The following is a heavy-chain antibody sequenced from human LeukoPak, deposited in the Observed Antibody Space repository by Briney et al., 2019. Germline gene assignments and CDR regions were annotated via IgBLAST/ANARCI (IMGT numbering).Heavy chain of an antibody. D-gene: IGHD6-19*01. CDR2: ISSSSSTI. J-gene: IGHJ4*02. CDR1: GFTFSSHS. CDR3: AGSGSSGWYYFDY. V-gene: IGHV3-48*01. Sequence: GGSLRLSCAASGFTFSSHSMNWVRQAPGKGLEWVSYISSSSSTIYYADSVKGRFTISRDNAKNSLYLQMNSLRAEDTAVYYCAGSGSSGWYYFDYWGQGTLVTVSS.